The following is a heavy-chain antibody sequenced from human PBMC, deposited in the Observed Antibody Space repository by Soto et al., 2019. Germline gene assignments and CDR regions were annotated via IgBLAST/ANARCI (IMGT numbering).Heavy chain of an antibody. Sequence: SETLSLTCTVSGGSISSGDYYWSWIRQPPGKGLEWIGYIYYSGSTYYNPSLKSRVTISVDTSKNQFSLKLSSVTAADTAVYYCAREAVEMATIGLDYWGQGTLVTVSS. CDR3: AREAVEMATIGLDY. D-gene: IGHD5-12*01. CDR1: GGSISSGDYY. V-gene: IGHV4-30-4*01. J-gene: IGHJ4*02. CDR2: IYYSGST.